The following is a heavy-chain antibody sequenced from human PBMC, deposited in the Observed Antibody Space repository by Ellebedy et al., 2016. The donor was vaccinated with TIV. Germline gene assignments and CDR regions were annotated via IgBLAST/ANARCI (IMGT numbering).Heavy chain of an antibody. V-gene: IGHV3-21*01. CDR3: ARDQSGDHYGMDV. Sequence: PGGSLRLSCAASGFTFSTYSMNWVRQAPGKGLEWVSSITSSSSYIYYADSMKGRFTISRDNAKNSLYLQMNSLRAEDTGVYYCARDQSGDHYGMDVWGQGTTVTVSS. CDR2: ITSSSSYI. D-gene: IGHD3-10*01. J-gene: IGHJ6*02. CDR1: GFTFSTYS.